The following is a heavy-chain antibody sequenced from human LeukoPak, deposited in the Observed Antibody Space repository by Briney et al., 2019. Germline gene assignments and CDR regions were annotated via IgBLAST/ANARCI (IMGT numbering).Heavy chain of an antibody. CDR2: ISYDGSNK. V-gene: IGHV3-30-3*01. CDR1: GFTFSSYA. D-gene: IGHD3-22*01. CDR3: ARGTHHYYDSSGYFDY. Sequence: PGGSLRLSCAASGFTFSSYAMHWVRQAPGKGLEWVAVISYDGSNKYYADSVKGRFTISRDNSKNTLYLQMNSLRAEDTAVYYCARGTHHYYDSSGYFDYWGQGTLVTVSS. J-gene: IGHJ4*02.